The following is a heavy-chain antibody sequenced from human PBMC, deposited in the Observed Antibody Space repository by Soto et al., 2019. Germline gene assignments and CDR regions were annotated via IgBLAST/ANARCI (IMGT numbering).Heavy chain of an antibody. CDR3: ANSEYSRYKNMDV. CDR2: ISYDGSIK. CDR1: GFTFRGYG. V-gene: IGHV3-30*18. J-gene: IGHJ6*02. D-gene: IGHD5-18*01. Sequence: AGGSLRLSCAASGFTFRGYGMHWVRQSPGRGLEWVALISYDGSIKYYADSVRGRFTISRDNSKNTLYLQMNSLRAEDTAVYYCANSEYSRYKNMDVWGQGTTVTVSS.